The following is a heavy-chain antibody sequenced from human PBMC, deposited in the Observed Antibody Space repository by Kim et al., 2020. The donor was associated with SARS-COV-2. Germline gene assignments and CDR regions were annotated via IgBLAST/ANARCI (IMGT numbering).Heavy chain of an antibody. V-gene: IGHV3-30*03. J-gene: IGHJ6*01. CDR2: ISYDGSNK. Sequence: GGSLRLSCAASGFTFSSYGMHWVRQAPGKGLEWVAVISYDGSNKYYADSVKGRFTISRDNSKTTLYLQMNSLRAEDTAVYYCASYGSGSYYNSLDDYYG. D-gene: IGHD3-10*01. CDR3: ASYGSGSYYNSLDDYYG. CDR1: GFTFSSYG.